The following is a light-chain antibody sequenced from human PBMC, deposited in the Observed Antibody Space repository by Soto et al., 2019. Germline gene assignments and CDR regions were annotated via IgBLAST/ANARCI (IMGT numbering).Light chain of an antibody. CDR2: GAS. CDR3: QQYGSSPMT. V-gene: IGKV3-20*01. CDR1: QSVSSSD. Sequence: EIVLTPSPGTLSLSPGESATISCRASQSVSSSDLAWYQQKPGQAPRLLIYGASSRATGIPDRFSGSGSGTDFTLTISRLEPEDFAVYYCQQYGSSPMTFGRGTKVEIK. J-gene: IGKJ1*01.